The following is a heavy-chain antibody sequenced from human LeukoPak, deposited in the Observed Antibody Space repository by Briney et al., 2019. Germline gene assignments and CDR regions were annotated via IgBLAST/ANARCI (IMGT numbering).Heavy chain of an antibody. CDR2: VIPIFGIA. V-gene: IGHV1-69*04. Sequence: SVKVSCKASGGTFSSYAISWVRQAPGQGLEWMGRVIPIFGIANYAQKFQGRVTITADKSTSTAYMELSSLRSEDTAVYYCARDPRYYYDSSGPAGYWGQGTLVTVSS. CDR3: ARDPRYYYDSSGPAGY. J-gene: IGHJ4*02. CDR1: GGTFSSYA. D-gene: IGHD3-22*01.